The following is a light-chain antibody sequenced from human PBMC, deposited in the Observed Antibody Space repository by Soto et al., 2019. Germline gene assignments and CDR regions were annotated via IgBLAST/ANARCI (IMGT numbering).Light chain of an antibody. CDR3: QQYNSYSPT. V-gene: IGKV1-5*01. CDR2: DAS. J-gene: IGKJ1*01. CDR1: QSISSW. Sequence: DIQMTQSPSTLSASVGDRVTITCRASQSISSWLAWYQQKPGKAPKLLIYDASSLESGVPSRFSGSGSGTEFTLTISRLQPDDFATYNCQQYNSYSPTFGQGTKVEIK.